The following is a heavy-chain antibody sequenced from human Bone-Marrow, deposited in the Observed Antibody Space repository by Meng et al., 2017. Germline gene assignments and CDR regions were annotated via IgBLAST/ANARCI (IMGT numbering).Heavy chain of an antibody. D-gene: IGHD3-10*01. CDR2: ISSRSDYI. CDR3: ARDEEFGELDY. CDR1: GFTFSSCT. V-gene: IGHV3-21*04. Sequence: EVQLVGCGGGLVKPGGSLRLSFAASGFTFSSCTMNWVRQAPGKGLEWVSSISSRSDYIHYSDSLKGRFTISRDNAKNSLYLQMNSLRAEDTALYYCARDEEFGELDYWGQGTLVTVSS. J-gene: IGHJ4*02.